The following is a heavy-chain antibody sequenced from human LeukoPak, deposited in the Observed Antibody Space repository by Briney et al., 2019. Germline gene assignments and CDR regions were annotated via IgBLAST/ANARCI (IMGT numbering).Heavy chain of an antibody. J-gene: IGHJ4*02. CDR2: INPSSGST. Sequence: ASVKVSFKASGYTFTNYFIHWLRQAPGQGLEWMGIINPSSGSTTYAQKFQGRVTMSRDTSTSTVYMELRSLRSEDTAMYYCARPSFLYYFDYWGQGTLVTVSS. CDR1: GYTFTNYF. V-gene: IGHV1-46*01. CDR3: ARPSFLYYFDY.